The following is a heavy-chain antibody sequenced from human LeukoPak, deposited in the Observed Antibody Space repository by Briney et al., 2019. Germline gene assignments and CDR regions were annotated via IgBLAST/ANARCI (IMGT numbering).Heavy chain of an antibody. CDR1: GDTFSSYA. CDR2: IIPIFGTA. D-gene: IGHD3-22*01. CDR3: ETYYYDSSGYLGVDY. Sequence: SVKVSCKASGDTFSSYAISWVRQAPGQGLEWMGGIIPIFGTANYAQKFQGRVTITADESTSTAYMELSSLRSEDTAVYYCETYYYDSSGYLGVDYWGQGTLVTVSS. V-gene: IGHV1-69*13. J-gene: IGHJ4*02.